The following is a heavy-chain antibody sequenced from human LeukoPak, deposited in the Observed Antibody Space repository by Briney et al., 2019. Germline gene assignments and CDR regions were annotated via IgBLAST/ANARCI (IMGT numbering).Heavy chain of an antibody. CDR3: TTEDWNYEAFDI. D-gene: IGHD1-7*01. CDR1: GFTFSNAW. Sequence: GGSLRLSCAASGFTFSNAWMSWVRQAPGKGVEWVGRIKSKTDGGTTDYAAPVKGRFTISRDDSKNTLYLQMNSLKTADTAVYYCTTEDWNYEAFDIWGQGTMVTVSS. J-gene: IGHJ3*02. CDR2: IKSKTDGGTT. V-gene: IGHV3-15*01.